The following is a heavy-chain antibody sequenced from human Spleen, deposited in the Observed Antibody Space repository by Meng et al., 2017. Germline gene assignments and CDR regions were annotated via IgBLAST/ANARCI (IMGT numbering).Heavy chain of an antibody. V-gene: IGHV4-59*01. Sequence: GALRLSCTVSGGSMSSYSWSWIRQPPGKGLEWIGYIYYSGTTNYNPSLKSRVTISVDTSKKQFSLKLTSVTAADTAVYYCARGTSSWSFLFDYWGQGTRVTVSS. J-gene: IGHJ4*02. CDR1: GGSMSSYS. CDR2: IYYSGTT. D-gene: IGHD6-13*01. CDR3: ARGTSSWSFLFDY.